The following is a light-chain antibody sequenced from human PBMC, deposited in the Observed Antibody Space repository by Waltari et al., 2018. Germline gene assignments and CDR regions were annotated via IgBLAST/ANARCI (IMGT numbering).Light chain of an antibody. CDR1: SSDVGGYNY. J-gene: IGLJ2*01. CDR3: SSYTSSSTLVV. Sequence: QSALTQPASVSGSPGQSITISCTGTSSDVGGYNYVSWYQQHPGKAPKLMIYDVSNRPPGVSKRVSGSKSGNTASLTISGLQAEDEADYYCSSYTSSSTLVVFGGGTKLTVL. CDR2: DVS. V-gene: IGLV2-14*03.